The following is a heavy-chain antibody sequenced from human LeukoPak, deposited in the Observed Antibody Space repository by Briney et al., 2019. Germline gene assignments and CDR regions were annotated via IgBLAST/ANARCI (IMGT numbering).Heavy chain of an antibody. CDR3: ARDRTLNYYDSSGYWGDAFDI. Sequence: PSETQSLTCTVFGASISSDYWSWIRQPPGKGLEWIGYIYYSGSTNYNPSLKSRVTISVDTSKNQFSLKLSSVTAADTAVYYCARDRTLNYYDSSGYWGDAFDIWGQGTMVTVSS. CDR2: IYYSGST. V-gene: IGHV4-59*01. D-gene: IGHD3-22*01. J-gene: IGHJ3*02. CDR1: GASISSDY.